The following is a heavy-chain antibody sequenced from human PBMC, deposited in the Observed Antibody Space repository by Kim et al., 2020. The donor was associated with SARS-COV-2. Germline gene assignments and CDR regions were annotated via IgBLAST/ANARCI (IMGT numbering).Heavy chain of an antibody. J-gene: IGHJ4*02. Sequence: SETLSLTCTVSGGSISSSSYYWSWIRQPPGKGLEWIGSIYYSGSTYYNPSLKSRVTISVDTSKNQFSLKLSSVTAADTAVYYCARLAPPIGNSGWYQGHWSFWYRLTGSQIPDYWGQGTLVTVSS. V-gene: IGHV4-39*01. CDR2: IYYSGST. CDR1: GGSISSSSYY. D-gene: IGHD6-19*01. CDR3: ARLAPPIGNSGWYQGHWSFWYRLTGSQIPDY.